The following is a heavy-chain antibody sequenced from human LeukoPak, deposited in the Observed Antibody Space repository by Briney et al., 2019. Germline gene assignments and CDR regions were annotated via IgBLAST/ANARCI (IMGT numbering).Heavy chain of an antibody. D-gene: IGHD3-22*01. V-gene: IGHV4-39*01. Sequence: SETLSLTCTVSGGSISSSSYYWGWIRQPPGKGLEWIGNIYYSGSTYYNPSLKSRVTISVDTSKNQFSLKLSSVTAADTAVYYCARRRYYDSSGSPGWAFDIWGQGTMVTVSS. CDR3: ARRRYYDSSGSPGWAFDI. CDR1: GGSISSSSYY. CDR2: IYYSGST. J-gene: IGHJ3*02.